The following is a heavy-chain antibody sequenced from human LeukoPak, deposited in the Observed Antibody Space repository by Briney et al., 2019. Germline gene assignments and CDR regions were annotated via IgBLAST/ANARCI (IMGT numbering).Heavy chain of an antibody. V-gene: IGHV3-30*03. D-gene: IGHD2-8*01. CDR2: LSYDGNYK. J-gene: IGHJ4*02. Sequence: PGGSLRLSCAASGFTFSSYGMHWVRQAPGKGLEWVAVLSYDGNYKYCADSVKGRFAISRDNSENTLYLQMNSLRAEGTAVYYCARYAEYAVSTPCYWGQGTLVTVSA. CDR1: GFTFSSYG. CDR3: ARYAEYAVSTPCY.